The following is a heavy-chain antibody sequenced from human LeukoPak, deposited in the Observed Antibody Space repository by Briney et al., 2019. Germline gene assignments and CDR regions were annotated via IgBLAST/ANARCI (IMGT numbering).Heavy chain of an antibody. D-gene: IGHD2-21*01. V-gene: IGHV3-30*18. CDR2: ISFDGTNK. CDR1: EFTFGSYG. Sequence: PGGSLRLSCAASEFTFGSYGMHWVRQAPGEGLEWLAVISFDGTNKYYADSVKGRFTISRYNSNNTLYLQMNSLRAEDTAVYYCAKDGQIVGQVPRDFKYGMDVWGQGTTVTVSS. CDR3: AKDGQIVGQVPRDFKYGMDV. J-gene: IGHJ6*02.